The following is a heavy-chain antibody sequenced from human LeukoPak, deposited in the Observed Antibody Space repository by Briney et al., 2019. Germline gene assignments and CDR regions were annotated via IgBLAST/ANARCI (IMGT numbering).Heavy chain of an antibody. D-gene: IGHD4-17*01. Sequence: SVKVSCKASGGTLSSYAISWVRQAPGQGLEWMGGIIPIFGTANYAQKFQGRVTITADESTSTAYMELSSLRSEDTAVYYCAREPHDYGDYTLGYWGQGTLVTVSS. CDR3: AREPHDYGDYTLGY. J-gene: IGHJ4*02. CDR1: GGTLSSYA. V-gene: IGHV1-69*01. CDR2: IIPIFGTA.